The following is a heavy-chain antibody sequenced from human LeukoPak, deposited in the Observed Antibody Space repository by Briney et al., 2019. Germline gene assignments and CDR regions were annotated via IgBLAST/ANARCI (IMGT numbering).Heavy chain of an antibody. J-gene: IGHJ4*02. V-gene: IGHV3-23*01. D-gene: IGHD3-22*01. CDR2: ISGSGGST. Sequence: PGGSLRLSCAASGFTFSSYWMSWVRQAPGKGLEWVSAISGSGGSTYYADSVKGRFTISRDNSKNTLYLQMNSPRAEDTAVYYCAKGDYYDSSGYSHFDYWGQGTLVTVSS. CDR3: AKGDYYDSSGYSHFDY. CDR1: GFTFSSYW.